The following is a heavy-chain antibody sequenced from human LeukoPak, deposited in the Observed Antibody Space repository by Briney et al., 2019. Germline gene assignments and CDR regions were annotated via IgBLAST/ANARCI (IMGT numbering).Heavy chain of an antibody. D-gene: IGHD3-10*01. Sequence: PGGSLRLSCSASGFTFSSYSMNWVRQAPGKGLEWVSYITSSSSTIYHADSVKGRFTISRDNAKNSLYLQMNSLRDEDTALYYCARLYGSRGAQNAFDIWGQGTMVTVSS. CDR2: ITSSSSTI. J-gene: IGHJ3*02. CDR1: GFTFSSYS. V-gene: IGHV3-48*02. CDR3: ARLYGSRGAQNAFDI.